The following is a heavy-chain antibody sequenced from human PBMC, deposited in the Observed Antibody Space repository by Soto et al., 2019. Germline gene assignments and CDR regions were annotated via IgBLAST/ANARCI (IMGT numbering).Heavy chain of an antibody. J-gene: IGHJ6*04. D-gene: IGHD6-13*01. Sequence: PSETLSLTCTVSGGSIGSYYWSWIRQPPGRGLEWIGCVYYSDGTNYNPSLKSRVTMSMDKSNNQFSLRLSSVTAADTAVYYCARTESSSWFFFSDGMDVGGKGPTVP. CDR2: VYYSDGT. V-gene: IGHV4-59*01. CDR3: ARTESSSWFFFSDGMDV. CDR1: GGSIGSYY.